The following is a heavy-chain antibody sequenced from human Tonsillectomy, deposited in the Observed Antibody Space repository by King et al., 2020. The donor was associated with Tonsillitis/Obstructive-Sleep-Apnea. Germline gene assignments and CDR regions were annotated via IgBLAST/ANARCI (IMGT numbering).Heavy chain of an antibody. CDR3: AKAHVAASFFFDS. Sequence: VQLVESEGGLVQPGGSLRLSCAASGFTFSSYAITWVRQAPGKGLEWVSAISGSGGSTYYADSVKGRFTISRDNSKNTLYLQMNSLRAEDTAIYFCAKAHVAASFFFDSGGQGTLVTVSS. J-gene: IGHJ4*02. V-gene: IGHV3-23*04. D-gene: IGHD6-13*01. CDR1: GFTFSSYA. CDR2: ISGSGGST.